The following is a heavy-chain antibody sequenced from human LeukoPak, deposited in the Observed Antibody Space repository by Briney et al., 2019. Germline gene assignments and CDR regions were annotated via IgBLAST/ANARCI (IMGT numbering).Heavy chain of an antibody. CDR3: ARDSGNYDSSGYLDY. Sequence: SETLSLTCTVSGGAINSYYWSWIRQPPGKGLEWIGYIYHSGSTYYNPSLKSRVTISVDRSKNQFSLKLSSVTAADTAVYYCARDSGNYDSSGYLDYWGQGTLVTVSS. CDR2: IYHSGST. V-gene: IGHV4-59*12. CDR1: GGAINSYY. J-gene: IGHJ4*02. D-gene: IGHD3-22*01.